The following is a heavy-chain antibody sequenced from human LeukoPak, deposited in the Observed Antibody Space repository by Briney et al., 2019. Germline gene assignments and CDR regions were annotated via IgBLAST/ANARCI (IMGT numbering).Heavy chain of an antibody. Sequence: GRSLRLSCAASGFTFSSYAMHWVRQAPGEGLEWVAVISYDGSNKYYADSVKGRFTISRDNSKNTLYLQMNSLRAEDTAVYYCARQNRWGSGYYGYFDYWGQGTLVTVSS. CDR2: ISYDGSNK. CDR3: ARQNRWGSGYYGYFDY. CDR1: GFTFSSYA. D-gene: IGHD3-22*01. V-gene: IGHV3-30-3*01. J-gene: IGHJ4*02.